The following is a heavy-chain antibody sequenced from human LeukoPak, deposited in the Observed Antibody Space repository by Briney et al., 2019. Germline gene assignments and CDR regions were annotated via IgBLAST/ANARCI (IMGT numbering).Heavy chain of an antibody. D-gene: IGHD2-2*02. V-gene: IGHV1-69*02. CDR3: ASRDCSSTSCYTGGDYYYYGMDV. CDR2: IIPILGIA. Sequence: SVKVSCKASGYTFTGYYMHWVRQAPGQGLEWMGRIIPILGIANYAQKFQGRVTITADKSTSTAYMELSSLRSEDTAVYYCASRDCSSTSCYTGGDYYYYGMDVWGQGTTVTVSS. J-gene: IGHJ6*02. CDR1: GYTFTGYY.